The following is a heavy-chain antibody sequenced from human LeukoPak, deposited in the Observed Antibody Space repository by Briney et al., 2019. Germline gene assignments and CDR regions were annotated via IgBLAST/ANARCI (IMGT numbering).Heavy chain of an antibody. CDR2: IKSDGSET. CDR1: GFTFGDYW. Sequence: PGGSLRLSCAASGFTFGDYWMTWVRQAPGRGLECVAEIKSDGSETYYVDSVEGRFTISRDNAKNSLYLQMNSLRAEDTAVYYCARATIFGVVTALGPLDSWGQGTVVTVSS. J-gene: IGHJ4*02. V-gene: IGHV3-7*01. D-gene: IGHD3-3*01. CDR3: ARATIFGVVTALGPLDS.